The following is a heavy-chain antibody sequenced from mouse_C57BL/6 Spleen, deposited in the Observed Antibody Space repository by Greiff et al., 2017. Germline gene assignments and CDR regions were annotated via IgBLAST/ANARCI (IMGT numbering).Heavy chain of an antibody. CDR1: GYAFSSSW. V-gene: IGHV1-82*01. D-gene: IGHD2-4*01. CDR3: ARYIYYDYDGFAY. CDR2: IYPGDGDT. J-gene: IGHJ3*01. Sequence: QVQLKQSGPELVKPGASVKISCKASGYAFSSSWMNWVKQRPGKGLEWIGRIYPGDGDTNYNGKFKGKATLTADKSSSTAYMQLSSLTSEDSAVYFCARYIYYDYDGFAYWGQGTLVTVSA.